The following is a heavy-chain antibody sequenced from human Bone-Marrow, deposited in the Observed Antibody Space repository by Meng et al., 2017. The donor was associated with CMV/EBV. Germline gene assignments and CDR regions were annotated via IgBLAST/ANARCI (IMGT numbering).Heavy chain of an antibody. V-gene: IGHV4-34*01. J-gene: IGHJ6*02. CDR2: INQSGST. D-gene: IGHD2-8*01. CDR1: GASFGGDH. CDR3: AREPGVSEYYYYGMDV. Sequence: SETLSLTCSLYGASFGGDHWSWVRQPPGKGLEWIGNINQSGSTTYNPSPRSRVTMSVDTSRNQFSLKLSSVTAADTAMYYCAREPGVSEYYYYGMDVWGQGTTVTVSS.